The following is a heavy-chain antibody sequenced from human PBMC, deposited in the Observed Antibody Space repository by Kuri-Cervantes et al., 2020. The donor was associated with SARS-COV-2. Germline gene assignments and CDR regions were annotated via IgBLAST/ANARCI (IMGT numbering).Heavy chain of an antibody. V-gene: IGHV4-39*07. CDR3: ARSPDLWWFDP. Sequence: SETLSLTCTVSGGSISSSSYYWGWIRRPPGKGLEWIGSIYYSGSTYYNPSLKSRVTISVDTSKNQFSLKLSSVTAADAAVYYCARSPDLWWFDPWGQGTLVTVSS. CDR2: IYYSGST. J-gene: IGHJ5*02. CDR1: GGSISSSSYY. D-gene: IGHD3-3*01.